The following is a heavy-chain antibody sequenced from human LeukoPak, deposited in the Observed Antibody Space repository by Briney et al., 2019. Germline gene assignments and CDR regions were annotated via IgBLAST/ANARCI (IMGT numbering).Heavy chain of an antibody. Sequence: PGGSLRLSCAASGLSLSDYPMHWVRQAPGKGLEWVAVISYDGSNKYYADSVRGRFTISRDNSKNTLYLQMNSLRAEDTAVYYCAREFGGSPFDYWGQGTLVTVSS. CDR2: ISYDGSNK. CDR3: AREFGGSPFDY. D-gene: IGHD3-10*01. V-gene: IGHV3-30*04. J-gene: IGHJ4*02. CDR1: GLSLSDYP.